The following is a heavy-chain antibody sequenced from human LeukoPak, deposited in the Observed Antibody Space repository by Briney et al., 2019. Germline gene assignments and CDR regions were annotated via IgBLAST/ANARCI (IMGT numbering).Heavy chain of an antibody. D-gene: IGHD3-9*01. CDR3: ARVKLIYDILTGYYSYYYYGMDV. CDR1: GGTVSSYV. Sequence: SVKVSCKASGGTVSSYVISWVRQAPGQGLEWMGGIIPIFGTANYAQKFQGRVTITADESTSTAYMELSSLRSEDTAVYYCARVKLIYDILTGYYSYYYYGMDVWGQGTTVTVSS. J-gene: IGHJ6*02. CDR2: IIPIFGTA. V-gene: IGHV1-69*01.